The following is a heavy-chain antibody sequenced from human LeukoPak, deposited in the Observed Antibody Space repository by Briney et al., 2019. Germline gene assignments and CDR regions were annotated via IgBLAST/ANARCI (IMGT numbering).Heavy chain of an antibody. CDR3: AKMVSGFPNWFDP. D-gene: IGHD5-12*01. CDR2: IRYDGSNK. CDR1: GFTFSSYG. V-gene: IGHV3-30*02. Sequence: GGSLRLSCAASGFTFSSYGMHWVRQAPGKGLEWVAFIRYDGSNKYYADSVKGRFTISRDNSKNTLYLQMDSLRAEDTALYYCAKMVSGFPNWFDPWGQGTLVTISS. J-gene: IGHJ5*02.